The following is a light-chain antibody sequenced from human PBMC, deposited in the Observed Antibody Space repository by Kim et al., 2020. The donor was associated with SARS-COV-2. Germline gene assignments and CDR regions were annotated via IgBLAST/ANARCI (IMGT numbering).Light chain of an antibody. CDR1: NIGSKS. V-gene: IGLV3-21*03. Sequence: YELTQPPSVSVAPGKTARITCWGNNIGSKSVHWYQQKPGQASVLVVYDDSDRHSGIPERFSGSNSGNTATLTISRVEAGDEADYYCQVWDSSSGRPVVFGGGTQLTVL. J-gene: IGLJ2*01. CDR3: QVWDSSSGRPVV. CDR2: DDS.